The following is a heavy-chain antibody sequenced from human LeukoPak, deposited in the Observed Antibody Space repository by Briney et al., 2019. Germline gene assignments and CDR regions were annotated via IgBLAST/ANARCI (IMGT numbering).Heavy chain of an antibody. D-gene: IGHD3-22*01. CDR2: IYSGGST. V-gene: IGHV3-66*02. CDR1: GSTVSSNY. J-gene: IGHJ6*03. CDR3: ARDRRDSSGYQGYYMDV. Sequence: PGGSLRLYCAASGSTVSSNYMSWVRQAPGKGLEWVSVIYSGGSTYYADSVKGRFTISRDNSKNTLYLQMNSLRAEDTAVYYCARDRRDSSGYQGYYMDVWGKGTTVTVSS.